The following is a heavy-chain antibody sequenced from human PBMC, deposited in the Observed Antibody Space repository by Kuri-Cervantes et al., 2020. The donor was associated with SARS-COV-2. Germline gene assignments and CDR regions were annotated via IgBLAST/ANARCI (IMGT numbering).Heavy chain of an antibody. CDR1: GSSKFTFTDAW. V-gene: IGHV3-15*01. Sequence: GESLKISCAASGSSKFTFTDAWVSWVRQAPGKGLEWVGRIKSKTDGGTTDYAAPVKGRFTISRDDSKNRLFLQMNSLKTEDTAVYYCTTDPIVVVPAAPPWGQDYWGQGTLVTVSS. CDR3: TTDPIVVVPAAPPWGQDY. CDR2: IKSKTDGGTT. J-gene: IGHJ4*02. D-gene: IGHD2-2*01.